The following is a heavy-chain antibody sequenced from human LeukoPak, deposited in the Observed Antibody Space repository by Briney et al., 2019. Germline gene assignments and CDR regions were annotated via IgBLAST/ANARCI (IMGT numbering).Heavy chain of an antibody. CDR2: ISSSGSTI. Sequence: GGSLRLSCAASGFTFSDYYMSWIRQAPGKGLEWVSYISSSGSTIYYADSVKGRFTISRDNAKNSLYLQMNSLRAEDTAVYYCARDGAGYYYDSSGYYPPGYYYYMDVWGKGTTVTISS. CDR3: ARDGAGYYYDSSGYYPPGYYYYMDV. D-gene: IGHD3-22*01. CDR1: GFTFSDYY. V-gene: IGHV3-11*04. J-gene: IGHJ6*03.